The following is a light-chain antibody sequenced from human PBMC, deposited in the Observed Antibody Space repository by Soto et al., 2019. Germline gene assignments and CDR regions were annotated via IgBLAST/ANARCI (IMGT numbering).Light chain of an antibody. CDR3: QQYTNTNNPWM. J-gene: IGKJ1*01. V-gene: IGKV1-5*01. Sequence: DLPPTQSLPTLSAPDGYRITITCWAIQHISTWMALYQQKPGKAPKRLVYDASTLQSGVASRFSGSGSGTEFTLIISGLQPDDSATYYCQQYTNTNNPWMLGQGTKVDI. CDR1: QHISTW. CDR2: DAS.